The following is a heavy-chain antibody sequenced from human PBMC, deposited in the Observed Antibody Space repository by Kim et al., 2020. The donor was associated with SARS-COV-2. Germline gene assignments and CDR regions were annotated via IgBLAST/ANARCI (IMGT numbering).Heavy chain of an antibody. J-gene: IGHJ4*02. CDR2: TYYRSKWYN. CDR1: GDSVSSNSAA. Sequence: SQTLSLTCAISGDSVSSNSAAWNWIRQSPSRGLEWLGRTYYRSKWYNDYAVSVKSRITINPDTSKNQFSLQLNSVTPEDTAVYYCARDLPQKVPAAISVFDYWGQGTLVTVSS. D-gene: IGHD2-2*02. V-gene: IGHV6-1*01. CDR3: ARDLPQKVPAAISVFDY.